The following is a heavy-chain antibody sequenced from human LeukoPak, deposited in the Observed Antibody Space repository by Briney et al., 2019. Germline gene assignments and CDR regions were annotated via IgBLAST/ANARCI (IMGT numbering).Heavy chain of an antibody. Sequence: GGSLRLSCAASGFTFSSYSMNWVRQAPGKGLEWVSSISSSSSYIYYADSVKGRFTISRDNSKNTLYLQMNSLRAEDTAVYYCAKPFIVVVTASNYFDYWGQGTLVTVSS. CDR2: ISSSSSYI. D-gene: IGHD2-21*02. V-gene: IGHV3-21*04. CDR1: GFTFSSYS. CDR3: AKPFIVVVTASNYFDY. J-gene: IGHJ4*02.